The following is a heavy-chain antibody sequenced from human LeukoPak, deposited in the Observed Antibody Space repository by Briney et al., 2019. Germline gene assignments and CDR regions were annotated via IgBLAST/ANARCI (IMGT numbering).Heavy chain of an antibody. J-gene: IGHJ4*02. CDR3: ARVAGRKDVDY. D-gene: IGHD6-19*01. V-gene: IGHV3-30*03. CDR1: GFTFSSYG. CDR2: IPFDGSNK. Sequence: GGSLRLSCAASGFTFSSYGIHWVRQAPGKGLEWVAVIPFDGSNKYYADSVKGRFTISRDNSKNTLFLQMNSLRAEDTAVYYCARVAGRKDVDYWGQGTLVTVSS.